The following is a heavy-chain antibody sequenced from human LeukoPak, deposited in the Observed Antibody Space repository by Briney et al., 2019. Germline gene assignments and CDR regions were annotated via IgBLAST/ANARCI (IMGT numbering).Heavy chain of an antibody. CDR1: GYTFTSYG. J-gene: IGHJ6*02. V-gene: IGHV1-18*01. D-gene: IGHD3-10*01. CDR2: ISAYNGNT. Sequence: GASVKVSCKASGYTFTSYGISWVRQAPGQGLEWMGWISAYNGNTNYAQKLQGRVTMTTDTSTSTAYMELRSLRSDDTAVYYCARDPSFDSTLYYGMDVWGQGTTVTVSS. CDR3: ARDPSFDSTLYYGMDV.